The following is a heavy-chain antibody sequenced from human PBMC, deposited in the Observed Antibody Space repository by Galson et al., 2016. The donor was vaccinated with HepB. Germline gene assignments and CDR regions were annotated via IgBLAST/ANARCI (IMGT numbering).Heavy chain of an antibody. D-gene: IGHD6-19*01. J-gene: IGHJ4*02. Sequence: SLRLSCAASGFTFSDYYMSWIRQAPGKGLEWVSYISDSGHTIHYADSVKGRFTISRDNAQNSLYLHMDSLRTEDTAVYYCARSEPVAVEPLDSWGQGTLVSVSS. CDR3: ARSEPVAVEPLDS. V-gene: IGHV3-11*01. CDR2: ISDSGHTI. CDR1: GFTFSDYY.